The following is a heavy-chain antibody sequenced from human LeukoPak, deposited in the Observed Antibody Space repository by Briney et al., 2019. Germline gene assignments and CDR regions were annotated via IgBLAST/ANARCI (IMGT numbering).Heavy chain of an antibody. V-gene: IGHV1-69*04. Sequence: ASVKVSCKASGGTFSSYAISWVRQAPGQGLEWMGRIIPILGIANYAQKFQGRVTITADKSTSTAYMELSSLRSEDTAVYYCAAXGXXVVIILDYWGQGTLVTVSS. D-gene: IGHD3-3*01. CDR3: AAXGXXVVIILDY. J-gene: IGHJ4*02. CDR1: GGTFSSYA. CDR2: IIPILGIA.